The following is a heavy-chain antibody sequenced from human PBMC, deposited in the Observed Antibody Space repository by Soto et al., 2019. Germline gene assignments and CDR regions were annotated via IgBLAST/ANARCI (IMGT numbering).Heavy chain of an antibody. CDR3: ARDAYCSGGSCYQYYYYYGMDV. V-gene: IGHV1-3*01. J-gene: IGHJ6*02. CDR2: INAGNGNT. Sequence: GASVKVSCKASGYTFTSYAMHWVRQAPGQRLEWMGWINAGNGNTKYSQKFQGRVTITRDTSASTAYMELSSLRSEDTAVYYCARDAYCSGGSCYQYYYYYGMDVWGQGTTVTVSS. CDR1: GYTFTSYA. D-gene: IGHD2-15*01.